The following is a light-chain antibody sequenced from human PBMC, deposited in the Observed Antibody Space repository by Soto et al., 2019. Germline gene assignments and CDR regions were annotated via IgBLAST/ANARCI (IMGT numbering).Light chain of an antibody. CDR2: DAS. Sequence: ESVFTQSPSTLSLSPGERATLSCRASQSIGTYLAWYQQKPGQAPRLLIYDASNRATGIPARFSGGGFGTDFTLTISSLEPEDFAVYYCQQRNPLTFGGGTKVDIK. CDR1: QSIGTY. CDR3: QQRNPLT. V-gene: IGKV3-11*01. J-gene: IGKJ4*01.